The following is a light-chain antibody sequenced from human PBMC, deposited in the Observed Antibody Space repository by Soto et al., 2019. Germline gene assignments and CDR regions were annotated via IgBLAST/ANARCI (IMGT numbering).Light chain of an antibody. CDR3: RQHNSYPFT. V-gene: IGKV1-17*03. J-gene: IGKJ3*01. CDR2: TAS. CDR1: QGISNY. Sequence: DLQMTQSPSAMSASVGDRVTITCRASQGISNYLAWFQQKPGKVPKRLIYTASSLHSGVPSRFSGSGSGKEFTLTISSLHPEDFATYYCRQHNSYPFTFGPGTKVDIK.